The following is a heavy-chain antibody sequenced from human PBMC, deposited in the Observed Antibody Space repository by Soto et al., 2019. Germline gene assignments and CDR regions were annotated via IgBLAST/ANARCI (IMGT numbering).Heavy chain of an antibody. V-gene: IGHV2-5*02. Sequence: QITLKESGPTLVKPTQTLTVTCTFSGFSLSTSGVGVAWIRQPPGKALEWLALIYWDGDKRYSPFLKSRPTNXKXXDENQVVLTLTNMDPVDTATYYCAHKGGRGAGMDVWGQGTTVTVSS. J-gene: IGHJ6*02. CDR3: AHKGGRGAGMDV. CDR1: GFSLSTSGVG. D-gene: IGHD2-15*01. CDR2: IYWDGDK.